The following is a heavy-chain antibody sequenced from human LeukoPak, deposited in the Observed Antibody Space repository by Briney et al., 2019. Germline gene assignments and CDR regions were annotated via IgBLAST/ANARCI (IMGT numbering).Heavy chain of an antibody. CDR1: GGSISSSSYY. Sequence: SETLSLTCTVSGGSISSSSYYWGWIRQPPGKGLEWIGSIYYSGSTYYNPSLKSRVTISVDTSKNQSSLKLSSVTAADTAVYYCARDPAPEGAIDYWGQGTLVTVSS. J-gene: IGHJ4*02. V-gene: IGHV4-39*07. D-gene: IGHD1-26*01. CDR3: ARDPAPEGAIDY. CDR2: IYYSGST.